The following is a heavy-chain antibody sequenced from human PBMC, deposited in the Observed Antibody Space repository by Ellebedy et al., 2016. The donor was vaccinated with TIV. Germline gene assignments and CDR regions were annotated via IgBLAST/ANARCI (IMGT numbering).Heavy chain of an antibody. J-gene: IGHJ4*02. CDR2: IKGDGSST. D-gene: IGHD4-23*01. CDR3: ATFPGGNPPRREDY. Sequence: GGSLRPSCAASGLTSSRKWMHRVPQAPGTGLVWVARIKGDGSSTSYADSLKGRFTISRDNSENTLYLHMNSLRTEDPALYYCATFPGGNPPRREDYWGQGTLVTVSS. V-gene: IGHV3-74*01. CDR1: GLTSSRKW.